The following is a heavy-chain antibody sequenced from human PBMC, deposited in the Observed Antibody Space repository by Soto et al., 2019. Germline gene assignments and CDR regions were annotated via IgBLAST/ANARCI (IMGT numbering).Heavy chain of an antibody. Sequence: GGSLRLSCAASGFTFSNAWMSWVRQAPGKGLEWVGRIKSKTDGGTTDYAAPVKGRFTISRDDSKNTLYLQMNSLKTEDTAVYYCTTWAHSSSDMGAFDIWGQGTMVTVSS. CDR2: IKSKTDGGTT. V-gene: IGHV3-15*01. CDR3: TTWAHSSSDMGAFDI. J-gene: IGHJ3*02. CDR1: GFTFSNAW. D-gene: IGHD5-12*01.